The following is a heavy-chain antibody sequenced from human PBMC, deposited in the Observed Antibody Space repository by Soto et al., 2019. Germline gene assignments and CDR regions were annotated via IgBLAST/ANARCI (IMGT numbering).Heavy chain of an antibody. V-gene: IGHV1-18*01. J-gene: IGHJ6*02. D-gene: IGHD6-13*01. CDR3: ARGEYSSSWYGGFVRTDYYYYGMDV. CDR2: ISAYNGNT. Sequence: GASVKVSCKASGYTFTSYGISWVRQAPGQGLEWMGWISAYNGNTNYAQKLQGRVTMTTDTSTSTAYMELRSLRSDDTAVYYCARGEYSSSWYGGFVRTDYYYYGMDVWGQGTTVTV. CDR1: GYTFTSYG.